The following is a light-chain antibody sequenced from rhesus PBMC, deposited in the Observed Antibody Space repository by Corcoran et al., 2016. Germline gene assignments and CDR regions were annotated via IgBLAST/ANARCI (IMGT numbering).Light chain of an antibody. J-gene: IGKJ3*01. V-gene: IGKV1S12*01. CDR2: AAS. CDR3: QHYYDNPFT. Sequence: DIQMTQSPSALSASVGDRVTISCRASQNIYSNLAWYQQKPGKAPKLMIYAASSLQTGIPSRFSGSGSETDFTLTISSLEPKDSAAYYCQHYYDNPFTFGPGTKLDIK. CDR1: QNIYSN.